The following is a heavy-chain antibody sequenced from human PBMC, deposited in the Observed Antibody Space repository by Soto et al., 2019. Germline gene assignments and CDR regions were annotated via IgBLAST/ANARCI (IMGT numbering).Heavy chain of an antibody. D-gene: IGHD3-10*01. CDR2: IYYTGAT. J-gene: IGHJ6*02. CDR3: ARAPPGPSPRWNV. Sequence: SETLSLTCAVSGASMSSGGHSWSWIRQSPGRGLEWIGYIYYTGATYYNPSLKSRVTLSIGRSSNQFSLNFNSVTASDTAVYYCARAPPGPSPRWNVWGQGTTVTVS. V-gene: IGHV4-30-2*06. CDR1: GASMSSGGHS.